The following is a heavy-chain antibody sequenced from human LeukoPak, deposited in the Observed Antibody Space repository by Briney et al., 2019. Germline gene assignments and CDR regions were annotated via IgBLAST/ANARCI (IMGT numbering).Heavy chain of an antibody. CDR3: ARTTTRYFDWLSSFDY. J-gene: IGHJ4*02. CDR1: GYTFTSYG. D-gene: IGHD3-9*01. Sequence: ASVKVSCKASGYTFTSYGISWVRQAPGQGLEWMGWISAYNGNTNYAQKLQGRVTMTTDTSTSTAYMELRSLRSDDTAVYYCARTTTRYFDWLSSFDYWGQGTLVTVPS. CDR2: ISAYNGNT. V-gene: IGHV1-18*01.